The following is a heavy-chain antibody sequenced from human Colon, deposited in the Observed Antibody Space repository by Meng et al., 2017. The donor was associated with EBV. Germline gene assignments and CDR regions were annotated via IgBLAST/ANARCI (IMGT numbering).Heavy chain of an antibody. Sequence: QVPLQQVGAGLLKAAETLAPTCTVNGGSFSGYVWSWVRQPPGKGMEWIGEVSHPGSANYNPSLKSRVTISVDASEKQFSLRLTSVTAADSAVYYCARVPTTGYKDHWGQETLVTVSS. CDR3: ARVPTTGYKDH. V-gene: IGHV4-34*01. D-gene: IGHD3-9*01. J-gene: IGHJ4*02. CDR1: GGSFSGYV. CDR2: VSHPGSA.